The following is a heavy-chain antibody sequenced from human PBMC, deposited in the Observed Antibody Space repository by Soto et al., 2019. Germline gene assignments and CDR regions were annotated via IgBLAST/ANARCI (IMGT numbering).Heavy chain of an antibody. J-gene: IGHJ6*02. V-gene: IGHV1-2*02. CDR2: INPNSGGT. D-gene: IGHD2-8*01. CDR1: GYTFTGYY. CDR3: ARDDGERWSKYYYYSYGMDV. Sequence: ASVKVSCKASGYTFTGYYMHWVRQAPGQGLEWMGWINPNSGGTNYAQKFQGRVTMTRDTSISTAYMELSRLRSDDTAVYYCARDDGERWSKYYYYSYGMDVWGQGTTVTVSS.